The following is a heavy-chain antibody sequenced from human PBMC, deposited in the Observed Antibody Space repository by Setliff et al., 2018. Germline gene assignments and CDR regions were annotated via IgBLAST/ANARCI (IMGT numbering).Heavy chain of an antibody. Sequence: GGSLRLSCAASGFTFSSYGMHWVRQAPGKGLEWVSIISGDSSFTNYADSVRGRATIFRDSSGNNVYLHMNSLTAADSAMYYCAKVGGSGFGMDYLDSWGQGTLVTVS. CDR1: GFTFSSYG. CDR2: ISGDSSFT. V-gene: IGHV3-NL1*01. CDR3: AKVGGSGFGMDYLDS. J-gene: IGHJ4*02. D-gene: IGHD3-3*01.